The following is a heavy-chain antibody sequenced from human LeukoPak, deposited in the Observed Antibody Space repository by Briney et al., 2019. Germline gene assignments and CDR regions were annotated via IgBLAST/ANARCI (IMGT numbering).Heavy chain of an antibody. D-gene: IGHD3-22*01. CDR2: IKQDGGEK. V-gene: IGHV3-7*03. CDR3: AKESPYYSDRDYYFDY. Sequence: GGSLRLSCAASGFTFSSYWMSWVRQAPGKGLEWVANIKQDGGEKCYVDSVKGRFTISRDNAKNSLYLQMNSLRAEDTAVYYCAKESPYYSDRDYYFDYWGPGTLVTVSS. J-gene: IGHJ4*02. CDR1: GFTFSSYW.